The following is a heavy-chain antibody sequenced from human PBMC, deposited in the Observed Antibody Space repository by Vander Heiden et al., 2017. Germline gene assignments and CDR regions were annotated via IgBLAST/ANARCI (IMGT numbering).Heavy chain of an antibody. CDR2: ISSSGDGA. Sequence: VQLLGPGGGLVQPGGSLEPSCPAPGSFFSDYPMSWVRQAPGKGLEWVSGISSSGDGAYYADSVKGRFTLSRDNSKNTLYLQMNSLRAEDTAVYYCAKSGSEYTADFDYWGQGTLVTLSS. V-gene: IGHV3-23*01. J-gene: IGHJ4*02. D-gene: IGHD2-2*02. CDR1: GSFFSDYP. CDR3: AKSGSEYTADFDY.